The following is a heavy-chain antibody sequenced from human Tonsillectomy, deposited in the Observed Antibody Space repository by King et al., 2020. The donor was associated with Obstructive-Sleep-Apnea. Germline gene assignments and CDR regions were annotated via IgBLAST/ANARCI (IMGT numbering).Heavy chain of an antibody. D-gene: IGHD3-3*01. CDR1: GFSLSSTGVG. Sequence: ITLKESGPTLVKPTQTLTLTCTFSGFSLSSTGVGVGWMRQSPGKALECLAVIFWDDDNRYSPSLKRRFTITKHTPKNQVVLTMTSMDPVDTVTYYCAHSQLTTSDYFDYWGQGTLVTVSS. CDR2: IFWDDDN. CDR3: AHSQLTTSDYFDY. J-gene: IGHJ4*02. V-gene: IGHV2-5*02.